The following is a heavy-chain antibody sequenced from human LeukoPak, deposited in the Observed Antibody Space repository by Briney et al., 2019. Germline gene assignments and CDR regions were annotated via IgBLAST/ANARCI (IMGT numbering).Heavy chain of an antibody. CDR3: ARGPGSGYDLAGIFDY. J-gene: IGHJ4*02. CDR2: INHSGGT. Sequence: SETLSLTCAVYGGSFSGYYWSWIRQPPGKGLEWIGEINHSGGTNYNPSLKSRVTISVDTSKNQFSLKLSSVTAADTAVYYCARGPGSGYDLAGIFDYWGQGTLVTVSS. D-gene: IGHD5-12*01. CDR1: GGSFSGYY. V-gene: IGHV4-34*01.